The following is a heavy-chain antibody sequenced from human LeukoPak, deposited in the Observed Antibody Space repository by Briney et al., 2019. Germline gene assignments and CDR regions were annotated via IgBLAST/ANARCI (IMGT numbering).Heavy chain of an antibody. CDR2: INHSGST. J-gene: IGHJ4*02. D-gene: IGHD3-10*01. CDR1: GGSFSGYY. Sequence: PSETLSLTCAVYGGSFSGYYWSWIRQPPGKGLEWIGEINHSGSTNYNPSLKSRVTISVDTSKNQFSLKLSSVTAADTAVYYCARDYYSLLNYWGQGTLVTVSS. CDR3: ARDYYSLLNY. V-gene: IGHV4-34*01.